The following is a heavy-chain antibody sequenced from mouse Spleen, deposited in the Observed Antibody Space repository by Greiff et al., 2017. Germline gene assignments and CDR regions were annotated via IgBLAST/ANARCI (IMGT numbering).Heavy chain of an antibody. CDR3: ASSSWYFDV. V-gene: IGHV1-76*01. CDR1: GYTFTDYY. Sequence: VQLQQSGAELVRPGASVKLSCKASGYTFTDYYINWVKQRPGQGLEWIARIYPGSGNTYYNEKFKGKATLTAEKSSSTAYMQLSSLTSEDSAVYVCASSSWYFDVWGTGTTVTVSS. D-gene: IGHD1-3*01. CDR2: IYPGSGNT. J-gene: IGHJ1*03.